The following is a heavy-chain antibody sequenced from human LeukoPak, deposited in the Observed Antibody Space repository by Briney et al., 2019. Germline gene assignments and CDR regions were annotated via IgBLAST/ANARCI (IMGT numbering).Heavy chain of an antibody. V-gene: IGHV4-59*01. CDR1: GGSISSYY. CDR2: GSYSGST. Sequence: SSETLSLTCTVSGGSISSYYWNWIRQPPGKGLEWIGYGSYSGSTDYNPSLKSRVTISVDTSKNQLSLKLSSVTAADTAVYYCARAYGSYSFDYWGQGTLVTVSS. CDR3: ARAYGSYSFDY. J-gene: IGHJ4*02. D-gene: IGHD1-26*01.